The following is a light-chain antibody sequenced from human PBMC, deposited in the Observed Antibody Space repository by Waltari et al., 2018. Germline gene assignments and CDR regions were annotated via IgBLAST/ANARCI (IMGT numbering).Light chain of an antibody. Sequence: QSALTQPASVSGSPGQSIPVSCTGTSSDAGSYNLVSWYQQHPGKAPKLLIFEVSQLPSGISNRFSGSKSGNTASLTVSGLQAEDGADYYCSSYAGNRSVVFGGGTKLTVL. CDR1: SSDAGSYNL. CDR2: EVS. V-gene: IGLV2-23*02. CDR3: SSYAGNRSVV. J-gene: IGLJ2*01.